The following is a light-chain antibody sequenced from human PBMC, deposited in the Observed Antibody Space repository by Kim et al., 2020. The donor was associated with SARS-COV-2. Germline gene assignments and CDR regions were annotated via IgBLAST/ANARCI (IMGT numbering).Light chain of an antibody. CDR2: AAS. CDR3: QKYNSVPLT. CDR1: QGSSNS. J-gene: IGKJ4*01. V-gene: IGKV1-27*01. Sequence: SASVADRVTITCRASQGSSNSLAWYQQKPGKVPKLLIYAASTLQSGVPSRFSGSGSGTDFTLTISSLQPEDVATYYCQKYNSVPLTFGGGTKVDIK.